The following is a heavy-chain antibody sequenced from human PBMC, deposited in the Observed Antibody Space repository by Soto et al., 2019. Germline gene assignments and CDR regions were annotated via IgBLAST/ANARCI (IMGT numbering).Heavy chain of an antibody. D-gene: IGHD6-19*01. CDR3: ARHGGSGVDY. CDR1: GVSISSSSYY. Sequence: PSETLSLTCTVSGVSISSSSYYWGWIRQPPGKGLEWIGSIYYSGSTYYNPSLKSRVTISVDTSKNQFSLKLSSVTAADTAVYYCARHGGSGVDYWGQGTLVTVSS. V-gene: IGHV4-39*01. J-gene: IGHJ4*02. CDR2: IYYSGST.